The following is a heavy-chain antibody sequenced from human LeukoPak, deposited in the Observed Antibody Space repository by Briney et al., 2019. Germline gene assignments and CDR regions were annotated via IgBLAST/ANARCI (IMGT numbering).Heavy chain of an antibody. V-gene: IGHV1-46*01. Sequence: ASVKVSCKASGYTFTSYYMHWVRQAPGQGLEWMGIINPSGGSTSYAQKFQGRVTITADESTSTAYMELSSLRSEDTAVYYCASDKAGSFDYWGQGTLVTVSS. D-gene: IGHD6-13*01. CDR1: GYTFTSYY. CDR3: ASDKAGSFDY. J-gene: IGHJ4*02. CDR2: INPSGGST.